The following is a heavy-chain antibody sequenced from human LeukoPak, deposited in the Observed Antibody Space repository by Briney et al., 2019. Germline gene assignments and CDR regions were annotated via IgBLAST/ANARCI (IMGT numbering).Heavy chain of an antibody. Sequence: GGSLRLSCVTSGFTFSRFGMTWVRQPPGKGLEWVASFDGNADGTYYADSVKGRRTISRDNSKNTLYLQMNSLRAEDTAIYYCAKPRIIGLGWAQFDYWGQGSLVTVSS. CDR3: AKPRIIGLGWAQFDY. V-gene: IGHV3-23*01. CDR2: FDGNADGT. D-gene: IGHD2-15*01. CDR1: GFTFSRFG. J-gene: IGHJ4*02.